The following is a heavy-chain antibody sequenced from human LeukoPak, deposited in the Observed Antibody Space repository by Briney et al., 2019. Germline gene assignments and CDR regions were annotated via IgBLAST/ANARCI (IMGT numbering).Heavy chain of an antibody. J-gene: IGHJ4*02. CDR2: IDWDDDK. V-gene: IGHV2-70*04. CDR3: ARTGDSSGYYYFDY. Sequence: SGPALVKPTQTLTLTCTFSGFSISTSGMRVSWIRQPPGKALERLARIDWDDDKFYSTSLKTRLTISKDTSKNQVVLTMTNMDPVDTATYYCARTGDSSGYYYFDYWGQGTLVTVSS. D-gene: IGHD3-22*01. CDR1: GFSISTSGMR.